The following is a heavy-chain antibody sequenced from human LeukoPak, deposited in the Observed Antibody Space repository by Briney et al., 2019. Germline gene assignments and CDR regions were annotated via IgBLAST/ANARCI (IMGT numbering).Heavy chain of an antibody. CDR3: ARETWGEIDS. D-gene: IGHD3-16*01. CDR1: GFTFSSYA. J-gene: IGHJ4*02. Sequence: GGSLRLSCAASGFTFSSYAMSWVCQAPGKGLEWVSAISGSGGSTYYADSVRGRFSISRDNSKNTLYLQMNSLRAEDTAVYYCARETWGEIDSWGQGTLVTVSS. V-gene: IGHV3-23*01. CDR2: ISGSGGST.